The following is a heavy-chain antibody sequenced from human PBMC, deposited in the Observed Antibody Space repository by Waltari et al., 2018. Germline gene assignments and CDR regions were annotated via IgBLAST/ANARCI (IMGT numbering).Heavy chain of an antibody. D-gene: IGHD6-13*01. J-gene: IGHJ4*02. CDR3: ARGAGSSWYNY. V-gene: IGHV4-34*01. CDR2: INQSGST. CDR1: GESFSGYY. Sequence: QVQLQQWGAGLLKPSETLSLTCAVYGESFSGYYWSWIRKPPGKGLEWIGEINQSGSTNHNPSLKSRVTISVDPSKIQFSLKLSSVTAADTAVYYCARGAGSSWYNYWGQGTLVTVSS.